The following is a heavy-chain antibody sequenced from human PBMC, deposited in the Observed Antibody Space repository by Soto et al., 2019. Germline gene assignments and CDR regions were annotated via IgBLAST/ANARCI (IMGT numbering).Heavy chain of an antibody. D-gene: IGHD3-16*01. Sequence: EVQLVESGGGLVKPGGSLRLSCAASGFTFSDVWMTWVRQAPGKGLEWVGRVKSKTDGGTVDYAAPGKGRFIISRDDSRSTVSLQMDRLKIEDTAVYYCMSPSGGGRTVDYWGQGTLVTVSS. V-gene: IGHV3-15*01. CDR1: GFTFSDVW. CDR3: MSPSGGGRTVDY. CDR2: VKSKTDGGTV. J-gene: IGHJ4*02.